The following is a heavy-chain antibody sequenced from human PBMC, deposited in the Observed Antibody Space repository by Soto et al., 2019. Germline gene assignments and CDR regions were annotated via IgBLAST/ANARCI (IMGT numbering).Heavy chain of an antibody. CDR3: ARGHHSMDV. CDR2: INPSVTYT. J-gene: IGHJ6*02. V-gene: IGHV3-11*06. Sequence: PGGSLRLSCAASGFTFSDHYMTWVRQAPGKGREWIAYINPSVTYTNYADFVKGRFTISRDNSEKPLYLKMNSLRPEDTALYYCARGHHSMDVWGPGATVTVSS. CDR1: GFTFSDHY.